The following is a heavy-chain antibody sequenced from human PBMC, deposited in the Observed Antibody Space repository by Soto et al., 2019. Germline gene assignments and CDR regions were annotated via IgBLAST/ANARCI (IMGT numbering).Heavy chain of an antibody. CDR3: VSRIPSWVFDY. CDR1: GGTFSSYA. V-gene: IGHV1-69*06. CDR2: IIPIFGTA. D-gene: IGHD2-21*01. J-gene: IGHJ4*01. Sequence: GASVKVSCKASGGTFSSYAISWVRQAPGQGLEWMGGIIPIFGTANYAQKFQGRVTITADKSTSTAYMELSSLRSEDTAVYFCVSRIPSWVFDYWGLGTLVTVSS.